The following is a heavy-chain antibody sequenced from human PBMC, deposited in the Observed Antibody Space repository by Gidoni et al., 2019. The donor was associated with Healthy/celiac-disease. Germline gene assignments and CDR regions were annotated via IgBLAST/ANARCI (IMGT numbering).Heavy chain of an antibody. CDR3: ARHRYCSGGSCYPRWFDP. V-gene: IGHV5-10-1*03. CDR2: IDPSDSYT. Sequence: EVQLVQSGAEVKKAGESLRISCKGSGYSFTSYWISWVRQMPGKGLEWMGRIDPSDSYTNNSPSFQGHVTISADKSISTAYLQWSSLKASDTAMYYCARHRYCSGGSCYPRWFDPWGQGTLVTVSS. CDR1: GYSFTSYW. J-gene: IGHJ5*02. D-gene: IGHD2-15*01.